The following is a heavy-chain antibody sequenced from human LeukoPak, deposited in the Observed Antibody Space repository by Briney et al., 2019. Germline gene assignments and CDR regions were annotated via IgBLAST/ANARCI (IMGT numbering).Heavy chain of an antibody. V-gene: IGHV3-15*01. CDR2: IKRKIEGGTT. J-gene: IGHJ4*02. CDR3: TTKRGVATTEAHYYYFDY. Sequence: PGGSLRLSCAASGITLTNAWMSWVRQAPGKGLEWVGRIKRKIEGGTTDYAAPVKGRFTISRDESTNTLYLQMNSLKTEDTAVYYCTTKRGVATTEAHYYYFDYWGQGTLVTVSS. CDR1: GITLTNAW. D-gene: IGHD3-10*01.